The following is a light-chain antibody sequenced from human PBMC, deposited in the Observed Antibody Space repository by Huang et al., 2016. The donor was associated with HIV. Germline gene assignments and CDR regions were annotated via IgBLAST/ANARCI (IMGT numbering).Light chain of an antibody. J-gene: IGKJ3*01. CDR3: QHRGSGPSFT. Sequence: EIVLTQSPATLSLSPGESATLSCRASQSVTTYLAWYQQKPGQAPRLLIHNASNRATGIPGRVSGSGSGTDFTLTISSLEPEDCAVYYCQHRGSGPSFTFGPGTRVDIK. V-gene: IGKV3-11*01. CDR1: QSVTTY. CDR2: NAS.